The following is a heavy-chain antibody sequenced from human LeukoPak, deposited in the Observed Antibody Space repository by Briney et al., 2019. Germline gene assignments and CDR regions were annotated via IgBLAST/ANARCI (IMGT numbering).Heavy chain of an antibody. D-gene: IGHD2-21*01. J-gene: IGHJ4*02. CDR3: ARHGGHYQSDD. Sequence: KPSETLSLTCTVSGGSITSNHWSWVRQPPGKGLEWIGQVHHSGGTSYNPSLRSRVTISIDKSENQFSLKLNSVTAADTAVYYCARHGGHYQSDDWGQGTLVTVSS. CDR1: GGSITSNH. V-gene: IGHV4-4*02. CDR2: VHHSGGT.